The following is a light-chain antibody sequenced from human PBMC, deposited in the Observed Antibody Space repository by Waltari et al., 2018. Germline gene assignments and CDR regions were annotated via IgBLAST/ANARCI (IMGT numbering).Light chain of an antibody. CDR3: QQYGSSVLYT. CDR1: QSLTKRY. CDR2: GAS. V-gene: IGKV3-20*01. Sequence: VLTQSPGTLSLSPGERATLSCRASQSLTKRYLAWYQQKPGQAPRLLIYGASSRACGIPDRFSGSGSGTDFTLTISRLEPEDFAVYYCQQYGSSVLYTFGQGTKLEIK. J-gene: IGKJ2*01.